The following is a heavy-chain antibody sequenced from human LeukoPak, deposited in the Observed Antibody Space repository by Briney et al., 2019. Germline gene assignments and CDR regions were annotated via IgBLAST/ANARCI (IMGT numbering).Heavy chain of an antibody. V-gene: IGHV3-7*01. CDR1: GFTFSSYW. CDR2: IKQDGSEK. CDR3: ARGLRITMVRGVIK. Sequence: GGSLRLSCAASGFTFSSYWMSWVRQAPGKGLEWVANIKQDGSEKYYVDSVKGRFTISRDNAKNSLYLQMNSLRAEDTAVYYCARGLRITMVRGVIKWGQGTPVTVSS. J-gene: IGHJ4*02. D-gene: IGHD3-10*01.